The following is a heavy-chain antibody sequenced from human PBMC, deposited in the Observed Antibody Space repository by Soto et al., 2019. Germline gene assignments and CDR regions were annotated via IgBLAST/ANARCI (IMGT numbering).Heavy chain of an antibody. CDR2: FDPEDGET. Sequence: ASIKVSCKVSGYTLTELSMHWVRQAPGKGLEWMGGFDPEDGETIYAQKFQGRVTMTEDTSTDTAYMERSSMRSEDTAVYYCATVAPAHMIVVVNTYYYYYGMDVWGQGTTVTVSS. D-gene: IGHD3-22*01. CDR3: ATVAPAHMIVVVNTYYYYYGMDV. V-gene: IGHV1-24*01. J-gene: IGHJ6*02. CDR1: GYTLTELS.